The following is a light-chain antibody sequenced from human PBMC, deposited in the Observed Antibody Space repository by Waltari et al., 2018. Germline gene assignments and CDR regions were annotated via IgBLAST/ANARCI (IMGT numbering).Light chain of an antibody. CDR2: EIT. CDR1: SSDVGNYNH. J-gene: IGLJ3*02. V-gene: IGLV2-18*02. Sequence: QSALTQPPSVSGSPGQSVTISCTGTSSDVGNYNHVSWYQQSPGTAPKLIIYEITNRPAVVPDLFSGSKSGNTASLTISGLQAEDESDYYCSSSTSSITWVFGGGTKLTVL. CDR3: SSSTSSITWV.